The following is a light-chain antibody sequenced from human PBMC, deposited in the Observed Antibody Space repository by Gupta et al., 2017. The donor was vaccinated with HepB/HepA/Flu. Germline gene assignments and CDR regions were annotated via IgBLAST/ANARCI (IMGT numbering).Light chain of an antibody. CDR2: DAS. Sequence: DIQMTQSPSSLSASVGDRVTITCQASQDISNYLNWYQQKPGKAPKLLIYDASNLETGVPSRFSGSGSGTDFTFTISRLQPEDIATYYCQQYDNMCTFGRGTKVEIK. J-gene: IGKJ4*01. CDR3: QQYDNMCT. V-gene: IGKV1-33*01. CDR1: QDISNY.